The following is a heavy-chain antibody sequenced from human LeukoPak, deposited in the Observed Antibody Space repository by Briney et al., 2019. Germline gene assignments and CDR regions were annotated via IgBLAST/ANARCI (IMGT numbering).Heavy chain of an antibody. J-gene: IGHJ4*02. CDR3: AREKFTYGQGSYYDY. V-gene: IGHV3-53*01. D-gene: IGHD3-10*01. CDR2: IYSGGST. CDR1: GFTFSSYS. Sequence: GGSLRLSCAASGFTFSSYSMNWVRQAPGKGLEWVSVIYSGGSTYYADSVKGRFTISRDNSKNTLYLQMNSLRAEDTAVYYCAREKFTYGQGSYYDYWGQGTLVTVSS.